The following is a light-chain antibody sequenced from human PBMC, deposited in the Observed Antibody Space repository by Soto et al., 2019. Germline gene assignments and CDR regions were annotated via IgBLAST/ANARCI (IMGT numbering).Light chain of an antibody. Sequence: DIQMTQSPSTLSASVGDRVTIACRASQRISNYLAWYQQKPGKAPKLLIYKASSLESGVPSRFSGSGSGTEFTLTISSLQPDDFATYYCQQYNSYSWTSGQGTKVEIK. V-gene: IGKV1-5*03. J-gene: IGKJ1*01. CDR1: QRISNY. CDR2: KAS. CDR3: QQYNSYSWT.